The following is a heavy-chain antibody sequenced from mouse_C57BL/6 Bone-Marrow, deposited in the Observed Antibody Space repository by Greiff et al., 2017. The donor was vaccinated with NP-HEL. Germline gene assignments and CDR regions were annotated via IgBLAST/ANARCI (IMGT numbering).Heavy chain of an antibody. J-gene: IGHJ4*01. Sequence: EVQLVESGGGLVQSGRSLRLSCATSGFTFSDFYMEWVRQAPGKGLEWFAASRNKAGAYKTESSASVKGRFIVSRDTSQSILYLQMNALRAEDTAIYYCARDAFYAMDYWGQGTSVTVSA. CDR2: SRNKAGAYKT. CDR1: GFTFSDFY. V-gene: IGHV7-1*01. CDR3: ARDAFYAMDY.